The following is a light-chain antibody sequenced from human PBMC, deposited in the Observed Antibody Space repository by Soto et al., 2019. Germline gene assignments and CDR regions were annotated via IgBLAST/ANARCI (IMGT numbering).Light chain of an antibody. CDR3: QQYLSYPLT. CDR1: QSISSW. Sequence: DIQMTQSPFTLSASVGDRVTITCRASQSISSWLAWYQQKPGKAPKLLIYKASTLESGVPSNFSGSGSGTEFTLTISSLQPDDFATYYCQQYLSYPLTFGGGTKVEIK. CDR2: KAS. V-gene: IGKV1-5*03. J-gene: IGKJ4*01.